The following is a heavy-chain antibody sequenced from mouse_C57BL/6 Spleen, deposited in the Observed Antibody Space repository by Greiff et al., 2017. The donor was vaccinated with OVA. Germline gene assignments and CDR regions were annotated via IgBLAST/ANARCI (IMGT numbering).Heavy chain of an antibody. CDR3: ARQDYDWFAY. CDR2: IDPNSGGT. J-gene: IGHJ3*01. CDR1: GYTFTSYW. Sequence: QVQLQQPGAELVKPGASVKLSCKASGYTFTSYWMHWVKQRPGLGLEWIGRIDPNSGGTKYNEKFKSKATLTVDKPSSTAYMQLSSLTSEDSAVYYCARQDYDWFAYWGQGTLVTVSA. D-gene: IGHD2-4*01. V-gene: IGHV1-72*01.